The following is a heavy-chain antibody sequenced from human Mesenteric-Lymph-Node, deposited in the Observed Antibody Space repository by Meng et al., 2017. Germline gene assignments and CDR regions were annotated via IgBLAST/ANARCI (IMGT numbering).Heavy chain of an antibody. D-gene: IGHD3-22*01. CDR2: ISSSSSYI. CDR1: GFVFGTYV. V-gene: IGHV3-21*06. CDR3: ARNDIYYYDSSGFYYFDS. Sequence: GGSLRLSCAASGFVFGTYVIHWVRQAPGKGLEWVSSISSSSSYIYYADSVKGRFTISRDNAENSLYLQMNSLRAEDTAVYFCARNDIYYYDSSGFYYFDSWGQGKLVNVAS. J-gene: IGHJ4*02.